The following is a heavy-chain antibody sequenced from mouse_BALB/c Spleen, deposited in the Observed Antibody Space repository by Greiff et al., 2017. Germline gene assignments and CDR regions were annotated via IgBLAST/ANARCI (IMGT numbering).Heavy chain of an antibody. CDR3: TRRNYDYEGAWFAY. J-gene: IGHJ3*01. V-gene: IGHV1-5*01. CDR1: GYTFTSYW. D-gene: IGHD2-4*01. Sequence: EVQLQQSGTVLARPGASVKMSCKASGYTFTSYWMHWVKQRPGQGLEWIGAIYPGNSDTSYNQKFKGKAKLTAVTSTSTAYMELSSLTNEDSAVYYCTRRNYDYEGAWFAYWGQGTLVTVSA. CDR2: IYPGNSDT.